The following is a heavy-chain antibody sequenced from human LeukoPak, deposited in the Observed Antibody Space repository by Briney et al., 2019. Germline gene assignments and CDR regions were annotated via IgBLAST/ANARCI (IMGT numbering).Heavy chain of an antibody. Sequence: GASVKVSCKASGYTFTGYYIHWVRQAPGQGLEWMGWINPNNGDTNFAQKFQGRVTMTRDTSISTVYMELGRLRSDDTAVYYCAKEGNSGWVPNYWGQGTLVTVSS. CDR1: GYTFTGYY. J-gene: IGHJ4*02. CDR2: INPNNGDT. V-gene: IGHV1-2*02. D-gene: IGHD6-19*01. CDR3: AKEGNSGWVPNY.